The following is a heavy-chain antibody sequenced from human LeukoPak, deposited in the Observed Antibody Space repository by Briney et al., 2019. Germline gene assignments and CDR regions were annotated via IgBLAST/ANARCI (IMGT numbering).Heavy chain of an antibody. CDR3: ARLVCSTIPCYGKFYFDS. CDR2: ITGSSDSI. V-gene: IGHV3-21*01. CDR1: GFTFSSYA. J-gene: IGHJ4*02. Sequence: GSLRLSCAASGFTFSSYAMEWVRQAPGKGLEWVSSITGSSDSIYYADSVKGRFTISRDNAKNSVYLQMNSLRAEDTAVYYCARLVCSTIPCYGKFYFDSWGQGTLVPVSS. D-gene: IGHD2-2*01.